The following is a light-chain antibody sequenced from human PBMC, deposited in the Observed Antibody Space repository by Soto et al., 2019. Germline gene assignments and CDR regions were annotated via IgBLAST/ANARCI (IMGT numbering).Light chain of an antibody. CDR2: DAT. CDR3: QQYNSYPIT. CDR1: HSVSRW. V-gene: IGKV1-5*01. J-gene: IGKJ5*01. Sequence: DIQMTQSPATLSASVGDRVTITCRASHSVSRWLAWYRQKPGRAPKLLIYDATSLEGGVPSRFSGSGSGTEFTLTISSLQPDESATYYCQQYNSYPITVGQGTRLEIK.